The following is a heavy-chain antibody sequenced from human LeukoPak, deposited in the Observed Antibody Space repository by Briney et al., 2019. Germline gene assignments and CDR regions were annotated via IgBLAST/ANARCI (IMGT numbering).Heavy chain of an antibody. V-gene: IGHV3-74*01. CDR3: ATETSAWSAFDI. D-gene: IGHD6-19*01. CDR1: GLTFCRQW. Sequence: PGGSVRLSCAASGLTFCRQWVFWVRHVPGKGVVWVSQIDRDGTSTGYADSVKGRFTISRDNAKNTLYLQMDSLRAEDTAVYYCATETSAWSAFDIWGQGTMVTVSA. J-gene: IGHJ3*02. CDR2: IDRDGTST.